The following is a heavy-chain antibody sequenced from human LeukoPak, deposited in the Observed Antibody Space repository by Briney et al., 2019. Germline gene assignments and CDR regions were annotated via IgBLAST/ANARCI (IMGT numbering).Heavy chain of an antibody. CDR3: AYDSSGYYDYDAFDI. CDR2: MNPNSGNT. Sequence: ASVKVSCKASGYTFTSYDINWVRQATGQGLEWMGWMNPNSGNTGYAQKFQGRVTMTRNTSISTAYMELSGLRSEDTAVYYCAYDSSGYYDYDAFDIWGQGTMVTVSS. V-gene: IGHV1-8*01. D-gene: IGHD3-22*01. CDR1: GYTFTSYD. J-gene: IGHJ3*02.